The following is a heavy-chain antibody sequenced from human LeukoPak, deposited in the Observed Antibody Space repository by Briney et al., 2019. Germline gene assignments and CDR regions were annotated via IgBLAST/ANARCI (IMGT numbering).Heavy chain of an antibody. Sequence: GGSLRLSCAASGFIFSSYWMSWVRQAPGKGLEXXXXIKEDGSEKYYVDSVKGRFTISRDNAKNSLYLQTNSLRAEDTAVYYCARRALRYCSSTSCPAQYYGVDVWGEGTTVTVSS. J-gene: IGHJ6*04. V-gene: IGHV3-7*03. CDR3: ARRALRYCSSTSCPAQYYGVDV. CDR1: GFIFSSYW. D-gene: IGHD2-2*01. CDR2: IKEDGSEK.